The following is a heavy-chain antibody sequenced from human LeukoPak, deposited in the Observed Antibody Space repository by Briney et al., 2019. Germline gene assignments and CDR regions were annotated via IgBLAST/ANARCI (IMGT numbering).Heavy chain of an antibody. CDR2: IYYSGST. V-gene: IGHV4-59*13. CDR1: GGSISSYY. D-gene: IGHD3-22*01. J-gene: IGHJ6*03. Sequence: SETLSLTCTVSGGSISSYYWSWIRQPPGKGLEWIGYIYYSGSTNYNPSLKSRVTISVDTSKNQFSLKLSSVTAADTAVYYCARGLDYYDSSGYWLGYYYYMDVWGKGTTVTISS. CDR3: ARGLDYYDSSGYWLGYYYYMDV.